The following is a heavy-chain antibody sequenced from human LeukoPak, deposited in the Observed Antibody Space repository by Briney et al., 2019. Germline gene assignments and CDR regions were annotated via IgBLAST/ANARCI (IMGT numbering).Heavy chain of an antibody. V-gene: IGHV4-31*11. Sequence: SETLSLTCAVYGGSFSGYYWSWIRQHPGKGLEWIGYIYYSGNTYYNPSLKSRLTISLDTSKNQFSLRLSSVTAADTAVYYCASGVSYRSGYMTFDYWGQGTLVTVSS. CDR1: GGSFSGYY. J-gene: IGHJ4*02. D-gene: IGHD3-3*01. CDR2: IYYSGNT. CDR3: ASGVSYRSGYMTFDY.